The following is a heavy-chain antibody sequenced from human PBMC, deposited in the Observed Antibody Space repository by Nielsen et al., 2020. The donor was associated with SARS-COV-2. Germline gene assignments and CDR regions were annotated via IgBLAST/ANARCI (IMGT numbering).Heavy chain of an antibody. Sequence: SQTLSLTCAISGDSVSSNSAAWNWLRQSPSRGLEWLGRTYYRSKWYNDYAVSVKSRITINPDTSKNQFSLQLNSVTPEDTAVYYCARDLRFSGSPTLYYYYYGMDVWGQGTTVTVSS. CDR1: GDSVSSNSAA. V-gene: IGHV6-1*01. CDR3: ARDLRFSGSPTLYYYYYGMDV. J-gene: IGHJ6*02. D-gene: IGHD3-10*01. CDR2: TYYRSKWYN.